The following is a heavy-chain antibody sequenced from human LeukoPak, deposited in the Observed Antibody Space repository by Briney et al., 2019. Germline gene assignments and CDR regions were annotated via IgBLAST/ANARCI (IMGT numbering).Heavy chain of an antibody. J-gene: IGHJ6*02. CDR1: GFTFSSYG. D-gene: IGHD4-17*01. Sequence: GGSLRLSYAASGFTFSSYGMHWVRQAPGKGLEWVAVISYDGSNKYYADSVKGRFTISRDNSKNTLYLQMNSLRAEDTAVYYCAKEGTTVTYYYGMDVWGQGTTVTVSS. CDR3: AKEGTTVTYYYGMDV. V-gene: IGHV3-30*18. CDR2: ISYDGSNK.